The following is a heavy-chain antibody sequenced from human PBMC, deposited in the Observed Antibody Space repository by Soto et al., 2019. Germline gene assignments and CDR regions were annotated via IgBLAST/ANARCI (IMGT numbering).Heavy chain of an antibody. CDR3: AREGYYDSSGYRDAFDI. D-gene: IGHD3-22*01. V-gene: IGHV3-53*04. J-gene: IGHJ3*02. CDR2: IYSGGST. Sequence: GGSLRLSCAASGFTVSSNYMSWVRQAPGKGLEWVSVIYSGGSTYYADSVKGRFTISRHNSKNTLYLQMNSLRAEDTAVYYCAREGYYDSSGYRDAFDIWGQGTMVTVSS. CDR1: GFTVSSNY.